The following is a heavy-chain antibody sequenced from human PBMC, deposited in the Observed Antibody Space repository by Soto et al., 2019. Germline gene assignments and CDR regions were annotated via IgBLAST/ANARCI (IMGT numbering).Heavy chain of an antibody. Sequence: SETLSLTCAVSGGSISSGGYSWSWIRQPPGKGLEWIGYIYHSGSTYYNPSLKSRVTISVDRSKNQFSLKLSSVTAADTAVYYCARDRGDGDLYYFDYWGQGTLVTVSS. CDR1: GGSISSGGYS. J-gene: IGHJ4*02. CDR2: IYHSGST. V-gene: IGHV4-30-2*01. CDR3: ARDRGDGDLYYFDY. D-gene: IGHD4-17*01.